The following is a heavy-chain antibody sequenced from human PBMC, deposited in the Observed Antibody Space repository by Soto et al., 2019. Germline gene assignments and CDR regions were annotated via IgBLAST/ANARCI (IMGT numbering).Heavy chain of an antibody. J-gene: IGHJ6*03. Sequence: QVQLVQSGAEVKKPGASVKVSCKASGYSFTSYDMNWVRQVPGQGPEWMGWMNPNSADTGYAQKFQGRMTMSRDMSIRTTYMELSGLTSEDTAVYYCARGGFLEPHMDVWGRGTTVTVSS. CDR2: MNPNSADT. CDR1: GYSFTSYD. CDR3: ARGGFLEPHMDV. V-gene: IGHV1-8*01.